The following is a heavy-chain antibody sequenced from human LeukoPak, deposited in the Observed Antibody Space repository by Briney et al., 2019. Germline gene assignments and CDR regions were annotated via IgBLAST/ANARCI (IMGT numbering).Heavy chain of an antibody. J-gene: IGHJ4*02. Sequence: GSVRVSCKASGYTFTGYYMHWVRQAPGQGLEWMGWINPNSGDTNYAQRLQGRVTITRDTSRRTAYMELSRLRSDDTAVYYCARDKSGSSGWYSYFDYWGQGTLVTVSS. V-gene: IGHV1-2*02. CDR1: GYTFTGYY. D-gene: IGHD6-19*01. CDR3: ARDKSGSSGWYSYFDY. CDR2: INPNSGDT.